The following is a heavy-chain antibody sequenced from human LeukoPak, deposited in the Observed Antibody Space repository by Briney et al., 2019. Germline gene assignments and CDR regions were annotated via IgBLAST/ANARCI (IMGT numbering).Heavy chain of an antibody. V-gene: IGHV4-34*01. CDR2: INHSGST. Sequence: SETLSLTCTVSGGSISSYDLSWIRQPPGKGLEWIGEINHSGSTNYNPSLKSRVTISVDTSKNQFSLKLSSVTTADTAVYYCARGARAIAARLYYYYYMDVWGKGTTVTVSS. D-gene: IGHD6-6*01. J-gene: IGHJ6*03. CDR3: ARGARAIAARLYYYYYMDV. CDR1: GGSISSYD.